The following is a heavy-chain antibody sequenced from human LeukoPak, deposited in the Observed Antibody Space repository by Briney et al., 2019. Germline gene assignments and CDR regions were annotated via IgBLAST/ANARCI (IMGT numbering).Heavy chain of an antibody. CDR2: ISVSGGST. Sequence: PGGSLRLSWAASGFTFSSYAMTWVRQAPGKGLEWVSAISVSGGSTYYADSVKGRFTISRDNSKNTLSLQMHSLRAEDTAVYYCANKATLGDYYYYMDVWGAGTTVTVSS. V-gene: IGHV3-23*01. J-gene: IGHJ6*03. CDR3: ANKATLGDYYYYMDV. CDR1: GFTFSSYA. D-gene: IGHD3-3*02.